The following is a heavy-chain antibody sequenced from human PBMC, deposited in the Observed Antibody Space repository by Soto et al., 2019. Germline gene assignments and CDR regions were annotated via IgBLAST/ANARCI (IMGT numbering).Heavy chain of an antibody. Sequence: PVGSLILSCSSSVFSFISGFMHLFLQAAGKGLDWVAVIWYDGINKYYAESVKRRFTISRDNSKNTLYVQMNSLTVEDTAVYYCARDQYTGRYF. CDR3: ARDQYTGRYF. V-gene: IGHV3-33*01. J-gene: IGHJ4*01. D-gene: IGHD1-26*01. CDR1: VFSFISGF. CDR2: IWYDGINK.